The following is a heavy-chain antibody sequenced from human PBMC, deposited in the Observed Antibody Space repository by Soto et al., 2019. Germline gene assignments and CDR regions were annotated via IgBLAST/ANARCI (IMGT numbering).Heavy chain of an antibody. V-gene: IGHV4-31*03. CDR3: ASAVEGPDYDFWSGLLDY. J-gene: IGHJ4*02. CDR1: GGSISSGGYY. Sequence: SETLSLTCTVSGGSISSGGYYWSWIRQHPGKGLEWIGYIYYSGSTYYNPSLKSRVTISVDTSKNQFSLKLSSVTAADTAVYYCASAVEGPDYDFWSGLLDYWGQGTLVTVLL. CDR2: IYYSGST. D-gene: IGHD3-3*01.